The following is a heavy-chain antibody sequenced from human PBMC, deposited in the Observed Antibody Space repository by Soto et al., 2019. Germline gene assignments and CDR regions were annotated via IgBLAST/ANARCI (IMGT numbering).Heavy chain of an antibody. Sequence: GGSLRLSCAASGFTFSNYAMTWVRQAPGKGLEWVSYIGSSDNIIYYADSVKGRFTISRDNAKNSLYLQMNSLRAEDTAVYYCARDLGYYESSGYFDYWGQGTLVTV. CDR2: IGSSDNII. D-gene: IGHD3-22*01. CDR1: GFTFSNYA. CDR3: ARDLGYYESSGYFDY. J-gene: IGHJ4*02. V-gene: IGHV3-48*01.